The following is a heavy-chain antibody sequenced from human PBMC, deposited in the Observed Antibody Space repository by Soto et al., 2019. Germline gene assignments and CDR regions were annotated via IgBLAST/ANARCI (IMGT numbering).Heavy chain of an antibody. V-gene: IGHV4-39*01. CDR3: AGSYSSSWTYYYYYGMDV. CDR2: IYYSGST. Sequence: SESLSLTCTVSGGSISSSSYYWGWIRQPPGKGLEWIGSIYYSGSTYYNPSLKSRVTISVDTSKNQFSLKLSSVTAADTAVYYCAGSYSSSWTYYYYYGMDVWGQGTTVTVSS. CDR1: GGSISSSSYY. J-gene: IGHJ6*02. D-gene: IGHD6-13*01.